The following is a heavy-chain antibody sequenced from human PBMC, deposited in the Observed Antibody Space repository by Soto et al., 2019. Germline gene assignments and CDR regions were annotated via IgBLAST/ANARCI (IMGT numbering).Heavy chain of an antibody. CDR1: GFTFSNYA. Sequence: PGGSLRLSCAASGFTFSNYAMSWVHQAPGKGLEWVSAITDSGGDTYYADSVKGRFTLSRDNSKNTLYLEMNSLRAEDTAVYYCAKGSGPYRPYYFDFWGQGTLVTVSS. J-gene: IGHJ4*02. CDR2: ITDSGGDT. V-gene: IGHV3-23*01. CDR3: AKGSGPYRPYYFDF. D-gene: IGHD6-25*01.